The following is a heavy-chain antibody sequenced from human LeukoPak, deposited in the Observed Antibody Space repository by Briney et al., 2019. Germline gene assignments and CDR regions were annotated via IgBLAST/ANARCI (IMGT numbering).Heavy chain of an antibody. CDR3: ARGFSGSYSGVPFDY. J-gene: IGHJ4*02. D-gene: IGHD1-26*01. CDR1: GDSISYFY. V-gene: IGHV4-59*05. Sequence: SETLSLTCSVSGDSISYFYWSWTRQAAGKGLEWIGRISGSGSTDYNPSLKSRVTISVDTSKNQFSLKLSSVTAADTAVYYCARGFSGSYSGVPFDYWGQGTLVTVSS. CDR2: ISGSGST.